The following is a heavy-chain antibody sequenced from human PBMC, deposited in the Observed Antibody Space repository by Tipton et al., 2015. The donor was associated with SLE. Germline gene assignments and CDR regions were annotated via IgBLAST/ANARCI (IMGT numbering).Heavy chain of an antibody. CDR2: VFAGVTT. D-gene: IGHD4-17*01. V-gene: IGHV4-61*02. CDR1: GGAMTRGIYY. Sequence: TLSLTCSVSGGAMTRGIYYWSWIRQPAGKGLEWIGRVFAGVTTNYNPSLKSRVTISIDRSKGQFSLKLSSVTVADTAVYYCAKDYNHDNADYNWGQGTLVIVSS. J-gene: IGHJ4*02. CDR3: AKDYNHDNADYN.